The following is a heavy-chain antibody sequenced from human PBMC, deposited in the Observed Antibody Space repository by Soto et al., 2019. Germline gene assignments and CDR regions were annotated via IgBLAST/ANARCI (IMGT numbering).Heavy chain of an antibody. CDR3: ALGFTLGSSGYVDYFDY. CDR1: GFTFSSYS. V-gene: IGHV3-48*02. Sequence: GGSLRLSCAASGFTFSSYSMNWVRQAPGKGLEWVSYISSSSSTIYYADSVKGRFTISRDNAKNSLYLQMNSLRDEDTAVYYCALGFTLGSSGYVDYFDYWGQGTFVTVS. D-gene: IGHD6-13*01. CDR2: ISSSSSTI. J-gene: IGHJ4*02.